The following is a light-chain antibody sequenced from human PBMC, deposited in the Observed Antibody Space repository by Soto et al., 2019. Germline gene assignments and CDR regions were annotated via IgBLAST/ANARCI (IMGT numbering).Light chain of an antibody. V-gene: IGLV2-14*01. Sequence: QSALTQPASVSGSPGQSIAISCTGTSSDVGAYNYVSWYQQPPGKAPKLMIYDVSNRPSGVSDRFSGSKSGNTDSLTISVLQTEDEADYYCKSYTTTSTYVFGTGTKVTVL. J-gene: IGLJ1*01. CDR2: DVS. CDR3: KSYTTTSTYV. CDR1: SSDVGAYNY.